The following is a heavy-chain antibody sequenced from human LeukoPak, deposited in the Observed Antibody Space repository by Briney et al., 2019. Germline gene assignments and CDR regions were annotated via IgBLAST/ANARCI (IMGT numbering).Heavy chain of an antibody. Sequence: ASVKVSCKASGYTFTGYGISWVRQAPGQGLEWMGWISAYNGNTNYARKLQGRVTMTTDTSTSTAYMELRSLRSDDTAVYYCAVASWRYYFDYWGQGTLVTVSS. D-gene: IGHD2-15*01. CDR1: GYTFTGYG. V-gene: IGHV1-18*01. CDR2: ISAYNGNT. CDR3: AVASWRYYFDY. J-gene: IGHJ4*02.